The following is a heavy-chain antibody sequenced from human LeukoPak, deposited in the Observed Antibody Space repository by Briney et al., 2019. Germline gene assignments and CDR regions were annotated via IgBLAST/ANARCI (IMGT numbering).Heavy chain of an antibody. CDR1: GYTFTSYG. CDR2: ISAYNGNT. CDR3: ARIRAAWFGELPDAFDI. D-gene: IGHD3-10*01. V-gene: IGHV1-18*01. J-gene: IGHJ3*02. Sequence: RASVKVSCKASGYTFTSYGISWVRQAPGQGLEWMGWISAYNGNTNYAQKLQGRVTMTTDTSTSTAYMELRSLRSDDTAVYYCARIRAAWFGELPDAFDIWGQGTMVTVSS.